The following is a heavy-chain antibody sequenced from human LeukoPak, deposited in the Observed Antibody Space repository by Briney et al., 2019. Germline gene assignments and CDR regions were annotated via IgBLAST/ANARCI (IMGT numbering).Heavy chain of an antibody. CDR1: GFTFSSYG. D-gene: IGHD1-20*01. Sequence: GGSLRLSCAASGFTFSSYGMHWVRQAPGKGLEWVAFTRNDGSNKYYADSVKGRFTISRDNSKNTLYLQMNSLRAEDTAVYYCAKNEKPIIGTTFDYWGQGTVVTVSS. V-gene: IGHV3-30*02. CDR2: TRNDGSNK. J-gene: IGHJ4*02. CDR3: AKNEKPIIGTTFDY.